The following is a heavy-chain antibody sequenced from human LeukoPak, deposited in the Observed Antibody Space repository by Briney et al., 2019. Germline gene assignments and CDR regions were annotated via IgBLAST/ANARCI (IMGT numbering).Heavy chain of an antibody. V-gene: IGHV1-18*01. Sequence: ASVKLSCKASGYAFTSYGISWVRQAPGQGLEWMGLISAYNGNTNYAQKLQGRVTMTTDTSTSTAYMELRSLRSDDTAVYYCARDFGVVDTAMPEVDETNYWGQGTLVTVSS. CDR3: ARDFGVVDTAMPEVDETNY. CDR1: GYAFTSYG. J-gene: IGHJ4*02. D-gene: IGHD5-18*01. CDR2: ISAYNGNT.